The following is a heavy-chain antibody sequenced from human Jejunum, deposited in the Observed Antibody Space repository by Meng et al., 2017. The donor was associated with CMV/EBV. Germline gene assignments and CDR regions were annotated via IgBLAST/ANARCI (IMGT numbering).Heavy chain of an antibody. Sequence: KASGFTFFDYYMHWLRQAPGQGLEWMGWIRLGNGATNYAQRFQGRVTLTRDTSITTAYMGLSWLTSDDTAVYFCARDSAIAAGTYFDYWGQGSLVTVSS. CDR1: GFTFFDYY. CDR2: IRLGNGAT. V-gene: IGHV1-2*02. D-gene: IGHD6-13*01. CDR3: ARDSAIAAGTYFDY. J-gene: IGHJ4*02.